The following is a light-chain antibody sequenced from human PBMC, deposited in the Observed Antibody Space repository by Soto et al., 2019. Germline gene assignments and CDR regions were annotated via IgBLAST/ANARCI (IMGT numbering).Light chain of an antibody. V-gene: IGKV1-39*01. J-gene: IGKJ2*01. Sequence: DIQMTQSPSSLSASVGDRVTITCRASESSSNYVNWYQQTPGKAPKLLIYAASSLQGGVPSRFSDSGSGTDFTLTISSLQPEDFAIYYCQQSYSTPYTFGQGTKLEI. CDR2: AAS. CDR1: ESSSNY. CDR3: QQSYSTPYT.